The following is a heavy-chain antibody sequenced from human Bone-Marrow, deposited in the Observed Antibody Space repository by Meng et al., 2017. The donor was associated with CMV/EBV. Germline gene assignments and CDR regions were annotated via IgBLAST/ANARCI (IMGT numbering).Heavy chain of an antibody. CDR1: GYSFTSYW. J-gene: IGHJ6*02. CDR2: IYPGDSDT. V-gene: IGHV5-51*01. D-gene: IGHD1-26*01. CDR3: ARLAWDYYYGMDV. Sequence: KVSCKGSGYSFTSYWIGWVRQMPGKGLEWMGIIYPGDSDTRYSPSFQGQVTISADKSISTAYLQWSSLKASDTAMYYGARLAWDYYYGMDVWGQGTTVTVSS.